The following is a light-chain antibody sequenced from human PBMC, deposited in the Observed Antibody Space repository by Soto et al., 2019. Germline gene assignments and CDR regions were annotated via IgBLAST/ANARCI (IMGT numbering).Light chain of an antibody. CDR2: DAS. CDR3: QHRRIWPVS. CDR1: QSVSSSY. Sequence: EIVLTQSPGALSLSPGDRATLSCRASQSVSSSYLAWYQQKPGQAPRLLIYDASNRATGIPARFSGSGSGTDFTLTINSLEPEDFAVYYCQHRRIWPVSFGQGTRLEI. V-gene: IGKV3D-20*02. J-gene: IGKJ5*01.